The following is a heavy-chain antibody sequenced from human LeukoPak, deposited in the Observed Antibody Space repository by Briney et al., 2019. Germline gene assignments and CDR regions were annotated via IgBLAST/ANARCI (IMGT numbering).Heavy chain of an antibody. CDR3: AKSMGVQDSYYYYMDV. CDR2: IRYDGSNK. J-gene: IGHJ6*03. CDR1: GFTFSSYG. D-gene: IGHD1-1*01. V-gene: IGHV3-30*02. Sequence: GGSLRLSCAASGFTFSSYGMHWARQAPGKGLEWVAFIRYDGSNKYYADSVKGRFTISRDNSKNTLYLQMNSLRAEDTAVYYCAKSMGVQDSYYYYMDVWGKGTTVTVSS.